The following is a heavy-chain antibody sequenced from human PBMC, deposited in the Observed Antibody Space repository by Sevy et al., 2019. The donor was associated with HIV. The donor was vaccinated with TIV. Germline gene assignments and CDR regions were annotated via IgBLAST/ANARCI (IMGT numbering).Heavy chain of an antibody. J-gene: IGHJ4*02. CDR2: ISWNSGSI. CDR1: GFTFDDYA. CDR3: AKALHYDSSPVGFGY. D-gene: IGHD3-22*01. V-gene: IGHV3-9*01. Sequence: GGSLRLSCAASGFTFDDYAMHWVRQAPGKVLEWVSGISWNSGSIGCADSVKGRFTISRDNAKNSLYLQMNSLRAEDTALYYCAKALHYDSSPVGFGYWGQGTLVTVSA.